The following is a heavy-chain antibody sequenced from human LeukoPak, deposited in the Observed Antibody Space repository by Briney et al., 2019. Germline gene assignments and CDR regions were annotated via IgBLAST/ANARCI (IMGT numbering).Heavy chain of an antibody. CDR2: ISSGGGT. CDR3: ARDVSNNWGLGY. D-gene: IGHD7-27*01. V-gene: IGHV3-66*01. J-gene: IGHJ4*02. Sequence: PGGSLRLSCAASGFTFSNAWMSWVRLAPGKGLEWVSTISSGGGTYYVDSVKGRFTVSRDNSKNTLYIQMNSLRAEDTAVYYCARDVSNNWGLGYWGQGTLVTVSS. CDR1: GFTFSNAW.